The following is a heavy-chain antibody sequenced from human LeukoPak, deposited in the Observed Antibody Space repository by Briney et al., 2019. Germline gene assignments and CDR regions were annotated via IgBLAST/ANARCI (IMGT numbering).Heavy chain of an antibody. Sequence: PSETLSLTCAVYGGSFSGYYWSCIRQPPGKGLEWIGEINHSGSTNYNPSLKSRVTISVDTSRDQFSLKLSSVTAADTAVYYCARGLGSSGWSGGDRAFDIWGQGTMVTVSS. CDR1: GGSFSGYY. V-gene: IGHV4-34*01. D-gene: IGHD6-19*01. CDR3: ARGLGSSGWSGGDRAFDI. CDR2: INHSGST. J-gene: IGHJ3*02.